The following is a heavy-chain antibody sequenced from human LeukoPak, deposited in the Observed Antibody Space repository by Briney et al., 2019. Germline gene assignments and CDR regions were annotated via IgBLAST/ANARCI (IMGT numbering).Heavy chain of an antibody. V-gene: IGHV3-43D*03. CDR1: GFTFDDYA. J-gene: IGHJ4*02. CDR2: ISRDGGST. CDR3: AKDISAYDILTGYVDY. Sequence: PGGSLRLSCAASGFTFDDYAMHWVRQAPGKGLEWVSLISRDGGSTYYADSVKGRFTISRDNSKNSLYLQMNSLRAEDTALYYCAKDISAYDILTGYVDYWGQGTLVTVSS. D-gene: IGHD3-9*01.